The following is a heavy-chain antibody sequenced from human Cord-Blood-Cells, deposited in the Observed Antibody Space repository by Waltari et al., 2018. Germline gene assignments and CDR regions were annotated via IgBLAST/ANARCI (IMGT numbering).Heavy chain of an antibody. CDR1: GYSISSGYY. J-gene: IGHJ5*02. Sequence: QVQLQESGPGLVKPSETLSLTCTVSGYSISSGYYWGWIRQPPGKGLEWIGSIYQSGSTCYNPSLESRVTISVDTSKNQFSLKLSSVTAADTAVYYCASGVVVPANYWFDPWGQGTLVTVSS. CDR3: ASGVVVPANYWFDP. V-gene: IGHV4-38-2*02. CDR2: IYQSGST. D-gene: IGHD2-2*01.